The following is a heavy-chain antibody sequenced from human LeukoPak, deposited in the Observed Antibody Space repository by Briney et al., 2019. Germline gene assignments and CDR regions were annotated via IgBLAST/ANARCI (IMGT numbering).Heavy chain of an antibody. CDR1: GYTFTGYY. Sequence: ASVKVSCKASGYTFTGYYMHWVRQAPGQGLEWMGWISAYNGNTNYAQKLQGRVTMTTDTSTSTAYMELRSLRSDDTAVYYCARDNSYYYDSSGSFWGQGTLVTVSS. CDR2: ISAYNGNT. D-gene: IGHD3-22*01. V-gene: IGHV1-18*04. J-gene: IGHJ4*02. CDR3: ARDNSYYYDSSGSF.